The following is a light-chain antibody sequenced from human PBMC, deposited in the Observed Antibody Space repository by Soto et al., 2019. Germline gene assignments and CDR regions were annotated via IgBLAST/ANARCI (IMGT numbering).Light chain of an antibody. V-gene: IGLV2-14*03. CDR1: TSDVGGYNY. CDR3: SSYTSTNKGV. Sequence: QPVLTQPASVSGSPGQSITISCTGTTSDVGGYNYVSWYQQYPGKAPKLMIYDVSNRPSGVSNRFSGSKSGNTASLTISGLQAEDEADYYCSSYTSTNKGVFGGGTKLTVL. J-gene: IGLJ2*01. CDR2: DVS.